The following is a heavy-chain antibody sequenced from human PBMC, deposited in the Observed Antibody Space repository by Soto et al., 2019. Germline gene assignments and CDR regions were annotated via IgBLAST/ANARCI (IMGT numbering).Heavy chain of an antibody. V-gene: IGHV3-30-3*01. CDR2: ISYDGSNK. CDR1: GFTFSSYA. Sequence: PGGSLRLSCAASGFTFSSYAVHWVRQAPGKGLEWVAVISYDGSNKYYADSVKGRFTISRDNSKNTLYLQMNSLRAEDTAVYYCAKDEYGYNWNSLCDYWGQGTLV. CDR3: AKDEYGYNWNSLCDY. D-gene: IGHD1-7*01. J-gene: IGHJ4*02.